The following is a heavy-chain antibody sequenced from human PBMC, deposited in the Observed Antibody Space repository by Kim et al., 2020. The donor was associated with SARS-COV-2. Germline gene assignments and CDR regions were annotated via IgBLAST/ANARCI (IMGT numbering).Heavy chain of an antibody. CDR2: IYHSGST. D-gene: IGHD3-22*01. J-gene: IGHJ2*01. CDR3: ARVGADYYDSSGYDGGWYFDL. V-gene: IGHV4-4*02. CDR1: GGSISSSNW. Sequence: SETLSLTCAVSGGSISSSNWWSWVRQPPGKGLEWIGEIYHSGSTNYNPSLKSRVTISVDKSKNQFSLKLSSVTAADTAVYYCARVGADYYDSSGYDGGWYFDLWGRGTLVTVSS.